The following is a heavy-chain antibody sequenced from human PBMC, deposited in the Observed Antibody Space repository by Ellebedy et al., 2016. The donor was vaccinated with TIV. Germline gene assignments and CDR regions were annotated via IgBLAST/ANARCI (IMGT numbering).Heavy chain of an antibody. J-gene: IGHJ4*02. CDR1: GGSFSGYY. D-gene: IGHD4-17*01. Sequence: MPSETLSLTCAVYGGSFSGYYWSWIRQPPGKGLEWIGEINYSGSTNYNPSLKSRVTISVDTSNNQFSLMLNSMTAADTAVYYCATSMVTTNRKTFFDYWGQGTLVTVSS. CDR3: ATSMVTTNRKTFFDY. V-gene: IGHV4-34*01. CDR2: INYSGST.